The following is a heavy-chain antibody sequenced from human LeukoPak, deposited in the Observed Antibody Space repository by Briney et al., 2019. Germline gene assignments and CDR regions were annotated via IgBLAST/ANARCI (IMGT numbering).Heavy chain of an antibody. CDR2: IIPILGIA. CDR3: ARDVRGRDGYNYAY. CDR1: GGTFSSYT. D-gene: IGHD5-24*01. Sequence: SVKVSCKASGGTFSSYTISWLRQAPGQGLEWMGRIIPILGIANYAQKFQGRVTITADKSTSTAYMELSSLRSEDTAVYYCARDVRGRDGYNYAYWGQGTLVTVSS. J-gene: IGHJ4*02. V-gene: IGHV1-69*04.